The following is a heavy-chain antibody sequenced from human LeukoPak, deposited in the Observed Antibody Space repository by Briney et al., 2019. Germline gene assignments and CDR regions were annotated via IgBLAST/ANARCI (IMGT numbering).Heavy chain of an antibody. CDR2: IYSGGST. CDR3: ARDPQYSSSWNFDY. J-gene: IGHJ4*02. Sequence: GGSLRLSXAASGFTVSSNYMSWVGQAPGKGLEWVSVIYSGGSTYYADSVKGRFTISRDNSKNTLYLQMNSLRAEDTAVYYCARDPQYSSSWNFDYWGQGTLVTVSS. D-gene: IGHD6-13*01. V-gene: IGHV3-66*02. CDR1: GFTVSSNY.